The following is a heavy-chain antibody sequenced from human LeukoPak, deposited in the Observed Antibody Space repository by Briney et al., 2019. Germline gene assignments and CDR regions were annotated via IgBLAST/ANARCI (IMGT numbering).Heavy chain of an antibody. D-gene: IGHD3-22*01. J-gene: IGHJ4*02. Sequence: GESLKIFCKGSGYSFTSYWIGWVRQMPGKGLEWMGIIYPGDSDTRYSPSFQGQVTLSADKSISTAYLQWSSLQASDTAMYYCARGHYDSSGYYPYYFDYWGQGTLVTVSS. CDR1: GYSFTSYW. CDR2: IYPGDSDT. V-gene: IGHV5-51*01. CDR3: ARGHYDSSGYYPYYFDY.